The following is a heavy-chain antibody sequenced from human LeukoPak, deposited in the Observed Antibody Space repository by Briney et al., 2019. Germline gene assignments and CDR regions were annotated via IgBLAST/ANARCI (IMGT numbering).Heavy chain of an antibody. CDR2: IYASGPT. J-gene: IGHJ5*02. V-gene: IGHV4-4*07. CDR1: GGSISNYY. D-gene: IGHD4-11*01. CDR3: ARHDYKMCFDP. Sequence: SETLSLTCRVSGGSISNYYWSWTRQPVGKGLEWIGRIYASGPTNYTPSLKSRVTMAVDMSNNQISLKLRSMTAADTAVYYCARHDYKMCFDPWGQGTLVIVSS.